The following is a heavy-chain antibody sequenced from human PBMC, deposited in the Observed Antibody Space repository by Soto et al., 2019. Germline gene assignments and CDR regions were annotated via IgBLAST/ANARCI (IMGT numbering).Heavy chain of an antibody. CDR3: ARAYCGGDCYSYYFDY. V-gene: IGHV3-23*01. CDR2: ISGSGGST. D-gene: IGHD2-21*02. CDR1: GFTFSSYA. J-gene: IGHJ4*02. Sequence: EVQLLESGGGLVQPGGSLRLSCAASGFTFSSYAMRWVRQAPGKGLEWVSAISGSGGSTYYADSVKGRFTISRDNSKNTLYLQMNSLRAEDTAVYYCARAYCGGDCYSYYFDYWGQGTLVTVSS.